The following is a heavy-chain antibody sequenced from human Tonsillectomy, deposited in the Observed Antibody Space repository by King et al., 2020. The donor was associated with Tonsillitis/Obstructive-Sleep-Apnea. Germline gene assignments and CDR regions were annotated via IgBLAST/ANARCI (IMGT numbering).Heavy chain of an antibody. CDR2: ISSSSTYT. V-gene: IGHV3-11*05. CDR1: VFTFSDYY. J-gene: IGHJ4*02. D-gene: IGHD3-3*01. CDR3: ASPTPHYDFWSGYLS. Sequence: HVQLVESGGGLVKPGGSLRLSCAASVFTFSDYYMSWIRQAPGKGLEWVSYISSSSTYTNYADSVKGRFTISRDNAKNSLYLQMNSLRAEDTAVYYCASPTPHYDFWSGYLSWGQGTLVTVSS.